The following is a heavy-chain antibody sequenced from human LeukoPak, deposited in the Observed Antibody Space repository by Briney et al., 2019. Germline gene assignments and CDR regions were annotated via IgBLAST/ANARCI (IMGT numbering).Heavy chain of an antibody. CDR2: IWYDGSNK. Sequence: GGSLRLSCAASGFTFSSYGMHWVRQAPGKGLEWVAVIWYDGSNKYYADSVKGRFTISRDNSKNSLYLQMNSLRAEDTAVYYCARDRARYYGMDVRGQGTTVTVSS. CDR1: GFTFSSYG. J-gene: IGHJ6*02. V-gene: IGHV3-33*01. CDR3: ARDRARYYGMDV.